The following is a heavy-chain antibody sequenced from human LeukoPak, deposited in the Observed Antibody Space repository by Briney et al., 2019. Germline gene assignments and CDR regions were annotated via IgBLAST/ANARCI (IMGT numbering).Heavy chain of an antibody. V-gene: IGHV3-7*03. Sequence: GGSLRLSCTASGLTFSSYWMSWVRQAPGTGLEWVANIKQDGSEKYYVDSVKGRFTISRDNAKNSLYLQMNSLRAEDTAVYYCAREYCSGGTCYLPGYWGQGTLVTVSS. CDR3: AREYCSGGTCYLPGY. J-gene: IGHJ4*02. CDR1: GLTFSSYW. D-gene: IGHD2-15*01. CDR2: IKQDGSEK.